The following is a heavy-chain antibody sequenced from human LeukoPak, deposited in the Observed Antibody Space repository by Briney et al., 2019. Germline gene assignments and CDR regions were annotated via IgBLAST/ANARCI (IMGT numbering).Heavy chain of an antibody. V-gene: IGHV1-69*05. D-gene: IGHD5-18*01. CDR2: IIPIFGTA. J-gene: IGHJ6*03. Sequence: SVKVSCKASGGTFSSYAISWVRQAPGQGLEWMGGIIPIFGTANYAQKFQGRVTITTDESTSTAYMELSSLRSEDTAVYYCARDLGYSYLRGYYYYYMDVWGKGTTVTVSS. CDR1: GGTFSSYA. CDR3: ARDLGYSYLRGYYYYYMDV.